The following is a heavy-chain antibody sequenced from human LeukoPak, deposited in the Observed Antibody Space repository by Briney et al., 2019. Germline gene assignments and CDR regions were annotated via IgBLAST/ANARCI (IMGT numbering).Heavy chain of an antibody. CDR1: GFTFSSYW. Sequence: PGGSLRLSCTASGFTFSSYWMSWVRQAPGKGLEWVANIKDDGSEKYYVDSVKGRFTISRDDAKNSLYLQMNSLRAEDTAVYYCARARDSSWDYWGQGTLVTVSS. J-gene: IGHJ4*02. CDR3: ARARDSSWDY. CDR2: IKDDGSEK. D-gene: IGHD6-13*01. V-gene: IGHV3-7*03.